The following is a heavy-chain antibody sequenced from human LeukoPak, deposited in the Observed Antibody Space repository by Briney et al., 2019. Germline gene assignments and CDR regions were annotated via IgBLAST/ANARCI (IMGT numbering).Heavy chain of an antibody. J-gene: IGHJ4*02. Sequence: GGSLRLSCAASGFTFSNFWMSWIRQAPGKGLEWVANIKEDGTEEYYVDSVKGRFTISRDNAKNSLYLQMNSLRAEDTAIYYCARDPGPVYGSGTYPNGGFDYWGQGALVTVSS. D-gene: IGHD3-10*01. V-gene: IGHV3-7*01. CDR3: ARDPGPVYGSGTYPNGGFDY. CDR2: IKEDGTEE. CDR1: GFTFSNFW.